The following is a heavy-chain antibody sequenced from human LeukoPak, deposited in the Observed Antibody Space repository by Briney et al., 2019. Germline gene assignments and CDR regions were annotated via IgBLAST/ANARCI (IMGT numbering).Heavy chain of an antibody. J-gene: IGHJ4*02. V-gene: IGHV1-46*01. CDR2: INPSGGST. Sequence: ASVTVSCKASGYSFIGYYIHWVRQAPGQGLEWMGIINPSGGSTSYAQKFQGRVTITRDMSTSTVYMELSSLRSEDTAVYYCARDLVAVAGNAGYWGQGTLVTVSS. CDR3: ARDLVAVAGNAGY. CDR1: GYSFIGYY. D-gene: IGHD6-19*01.